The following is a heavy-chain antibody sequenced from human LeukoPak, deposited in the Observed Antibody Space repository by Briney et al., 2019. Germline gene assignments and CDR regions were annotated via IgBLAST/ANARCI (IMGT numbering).Heavy chain of an antibody. Sequence: PGGSLRLSCAASGFTFSSNAMSWLRPAPGKGLEWVSTISGSGGNKFNADSVKGRFTISRDNSKNTLYLQMNSLRAEDTAVYYCAKNLRLESYYYYYMDVWGKGTTVTVSS. D-gene: IGHD3-3*01. J-gene: IGHJ6*03. CDR3: AKNLRLESYYYYYMDV. CDR2: ISGSGGNK. V-gene: IGHV3-23*01. CDR1: GFTFSSNA.